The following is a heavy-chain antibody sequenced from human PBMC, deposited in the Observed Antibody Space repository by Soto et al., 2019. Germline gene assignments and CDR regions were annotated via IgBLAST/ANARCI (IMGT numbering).Heavy chain of an antibody. CDR2: IIPILGIA. CDR3: ARGEGFYGSWSWPVGSGGPERFDP. D-gene: IGHD3-10*01. Sequence: QVQLVQSGAEVKKPGSSVKVSCKASGGTFSSYTISWVRQAPGQGLEWMGRIIPILGIANYAQKFKGRVTITADKSTSTAYMELSSLRSEDTAVYCCARGEGFYGSWSWPVGSGGPERFDPWGQGTLVTVSS. CDR1: GGTFSSYT. V-gene: IGHV1-69*02. J-gene: IGHJ5*02.